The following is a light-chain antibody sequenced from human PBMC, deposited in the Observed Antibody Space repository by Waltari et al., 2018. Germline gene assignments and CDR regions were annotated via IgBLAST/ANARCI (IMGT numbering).Light chain of an antibody. J-gene: IGLJ3*02. V-gene: IGLV2-14*03. CDR1: SSDVGGYNY. Sequence: QSALTQPASVSGSPGQSITISCTGTSSDVGGYNYVSWCQQHPGKAPKLVIYDVNNRPSGVSNRFSGAKSGNTASLTISGLQTEDEADYYCSSYTTSGTWVFGGGTKLAVL. CDR2: DVN. CDR3: SSYTTSGTWV.